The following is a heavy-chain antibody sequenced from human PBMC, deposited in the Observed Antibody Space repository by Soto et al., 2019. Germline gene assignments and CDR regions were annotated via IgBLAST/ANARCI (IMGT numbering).Heavy chain of an antibody. D-gene: IGHD3-10*01. CDR2: SSGSGDST. CDR1: GFPFSSYA. CDR3: AKESRYGSGVPYDY. V-gene: IGHV3-23*01. Sequence: GGSLRLSCAASGFPFSSYAMSGVRQAPGKGLEWVSASSGSGDSTYYADSVKGRFTISRDNSKNTLYLQMNSLRAEDTAVYYCAKESRYGSGVPYDYWGQGTLVTVSS. J-gene: IGHJ4*02.